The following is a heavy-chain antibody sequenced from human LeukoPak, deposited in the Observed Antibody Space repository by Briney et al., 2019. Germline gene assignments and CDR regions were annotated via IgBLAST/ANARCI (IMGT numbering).Heavy chain of an antibody. CDR1: GFTFSSYG. D-gene: IGHD3-22*01. CDR2: ISYDGSSK. CDR3: ARDQGVVVHGKYHYYGMDI. Sequence: GRSLRLSCAASGFTFSSYGIHWVRQAPGKGLEWVAAISYDGSSKYYADSVKGRFTISRDNSKNTLYLQMNSLRAKDTAVYYCARDQGVVVHGKYHYYGMDIWGQGTTVTVSS. V-gene: IGHV3-30*03. J-gene: IGHJ6*02.